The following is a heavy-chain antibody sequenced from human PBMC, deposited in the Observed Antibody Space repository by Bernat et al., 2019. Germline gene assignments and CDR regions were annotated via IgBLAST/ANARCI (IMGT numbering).Heavy chain of an antibody. J-gene: IGHJ4*02. CDR1: GFTFSSYG. CDR2: ISYDGSNK. V-gene: IGHV3-30*18. CDR3: AKDALMVATPPHDY. D-gene: IGHD5-12*01. Sequence: QVQLVESGGGVVQPGRSLRLSCAASGFTFSSYGMHWVRQAPGKGLEWVAVISYDGSNKYYADSVKGRFTISRDNSKNTLYLQMNSLRAEDTAVYYCAKDALMVATPPHDYWGQGTLVTVSS.